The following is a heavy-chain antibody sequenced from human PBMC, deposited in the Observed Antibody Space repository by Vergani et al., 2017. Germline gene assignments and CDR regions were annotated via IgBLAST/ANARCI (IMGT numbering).Heavy chain of an antibody. V-gene: IGHV3-15*01. CDR2: IRSKNDGGTA. CDR1: GITFKNAW. J-gene: IGHJ4*02. Sequence: EVQVVESGGGLIQPGGPLRLSCVVSGITFKNAWINWVRQAPGKGLEWIGRIRSKNDGGTADYAAPLKGRFTISRDDSKDSAFLLVNNLKTEDTAVYFCHTDYHDYWGQGTLVTVSS. D-gene: IGHD2-8*02. CDR3: HTDYHDY.